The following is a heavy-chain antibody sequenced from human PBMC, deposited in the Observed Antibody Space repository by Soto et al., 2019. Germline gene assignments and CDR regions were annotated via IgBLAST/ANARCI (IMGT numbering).Heavy chain of an antibody. J-gene: IGHJ6*03. D-gene: IGHD3-3*01. CDR1: GFTFSSYS. CDR3: ARDGWADFWSGYPGSPRQSGGEQSWYYYYMDV. Sequence: GGSLRLSCAASGFTFSSYSMNWVRQAPGKGLEWVSYISSSSSTIYYADSVKGRFTISRDNAKNSLYLQMNSLRAEDTAVYYCARDGWADFWSGYPGSPRQSGGEQSWYYYYMDVWGKGTTVTVSS. CDR2: ISSSSSTI. V-gene: IGHV3-48*01.